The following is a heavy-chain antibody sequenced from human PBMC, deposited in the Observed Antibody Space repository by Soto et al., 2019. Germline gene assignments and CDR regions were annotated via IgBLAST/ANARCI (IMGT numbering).Heavy chain of an antibody. V-gene: IGHV3-23*01. CDR3: AKDLQVAGPNWFDP. Sequence: PGGSLRLSCAASGFTCSSCTMRWVRQAPGQGLEWVSAISGSGGSTYYADSVKGRFTISRDNSKNTLYLQMNSLRAEDTAVYYCAKDLQVAGPNWFDPWGQGTLVTVSS. D-gene: IGHD6-19*01. J-gene: IGHJ5*02. CDR1: GFTCSSCT. CDR2: ISGSGGST.